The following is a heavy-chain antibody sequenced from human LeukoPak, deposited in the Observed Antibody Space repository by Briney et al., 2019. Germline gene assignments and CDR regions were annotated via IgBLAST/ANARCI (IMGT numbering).Heavy chain of an antibody. D-gene: IGHD3-9*01. Sequence: SETLSLTCAVYGGSFSGYYWTWIRQPPGKGLEWVGEINHSGSTNYNPSLKSRVTISVDTSKNQFSLKLSSVIAADTAVYYCARRGVLTGYYRWGQGTLVTVSS. CDR1: GGSFSGYY. V-gene: IGHV4-34*01. CDR2: INHSGST. CDR3: ARRGVLTGYYR. J-gene: IGHJ4*02.